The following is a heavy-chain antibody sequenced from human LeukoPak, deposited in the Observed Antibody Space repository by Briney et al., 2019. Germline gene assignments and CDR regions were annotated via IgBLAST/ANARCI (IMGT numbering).Heavy chain of an antibody. CDR2: ISSSGGTI. D-gene: IGHD2-15*01. J-gene: IGHJ4*02. V-gene: IGHV3-48*03. CDR3: ASIEYCSGVSCYEY. CDR1: GFTFDDYG. Sequence: GGSLRLSCAASGFTFDDYGMSWVRQAPGKGLEWVSYISSSGGTIYYADSVKGRFTSSRDNAKNSLYLQMNSLRAEDTAVYYCASIEYCSGVSCYEYWGQGTLVTVSS.